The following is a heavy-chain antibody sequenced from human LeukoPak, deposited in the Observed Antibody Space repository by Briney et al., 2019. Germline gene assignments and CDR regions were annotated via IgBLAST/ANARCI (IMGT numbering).Heavy chain of an antibody. D-gene: IGHD6-13*01. CDR1: GFTFSSYS. V-gene: IGHV3-21*01. Sequence: GGSLRLSCAASGFTFSSYSMNWVRQAPGKGLEWVSSISSSSSYIYYADSVKGRFTISRDNAKNSLYLQMNSLRAEDTAVYYCARDTGSTNFDYWGQGTLVTVPS. J-gene: IGHJ4*02. CDR3: ARDTGSTNFDY. CDR2: ISSSSSYI.